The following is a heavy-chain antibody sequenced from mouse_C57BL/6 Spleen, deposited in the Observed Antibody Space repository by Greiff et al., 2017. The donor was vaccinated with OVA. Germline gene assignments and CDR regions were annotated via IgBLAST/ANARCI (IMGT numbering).Heavy chain of an antibody. V-gene: IGHV1-39*01. CDR1: GYSFTDYN. J-gene: IGHJ3*01. D-gene: IGHD1-1*01. CDR3: ARRYVSREAWLAY. Sequence: EVKLMESGPELVKPGASVKISCKASGYSFTDYNMNWVKQSNGKSLEWIGVINPNYGATSYNQKFKGKAILTADQSSSTAYMQLNSLTSEDSAVYYCARRYVSREAWLAYWGQGTLVTVSA. CDR2: INPNYGAT.